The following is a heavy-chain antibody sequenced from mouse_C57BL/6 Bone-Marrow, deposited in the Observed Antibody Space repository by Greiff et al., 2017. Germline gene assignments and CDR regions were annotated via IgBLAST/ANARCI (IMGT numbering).Heavy chain of an antibody. D-gene: IGHD2-3*01. CDR1: GYTFTSYW. J-gene: IGHJ2*01. Sequence: QVQLQQPGAELVKPGASVQMSCKASGYTFTSYWITWVKQRPGQGLEWIGDIYPGSGSTNYNEKFKSKATLTVDPSSSTAYMQLSSLTSEDSAVYYCARDFVDGSYYFDYWGQGTTLTVSS. CDR2: IYPGSGST. CDR3: ARDFVDGSYYFDY. V-gene: IGHV1-55*01.